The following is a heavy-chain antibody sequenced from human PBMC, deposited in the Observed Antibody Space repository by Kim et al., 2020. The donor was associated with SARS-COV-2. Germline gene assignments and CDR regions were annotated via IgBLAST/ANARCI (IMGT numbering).Heavy chain of an antibody. D-gene: IGHD5-12*01. CDR3: ARYSGYARYFDY. V-gene: IGHV4-59*01. CDR2: IYYSGST. CDR1: GGSISSYY. J-gene: IGHJ4*02. Sequence: SETLSLTCTVSGGSISSYYWSWIRQPPGKGLEWIGYIYYSGSTNYNPSLKSRVTISVDTSKNQFSLKLSSVTAADTAVYYCARYSGYARYFDYWGQGTLVTVSS.